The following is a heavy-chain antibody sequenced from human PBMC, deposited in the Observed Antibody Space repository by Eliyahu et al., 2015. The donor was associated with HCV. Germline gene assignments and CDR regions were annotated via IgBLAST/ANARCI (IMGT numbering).Heavy chain of an antibody. V-gene: IGHV3-11*05. D-gene: IGHD3-16*01. CDR2: ISSSSRYT. CDR3: ARIQRGGNWFDP. J-gene: IGHJ5*02. CDR1: GFTFSXXY. Sequence: QVQVVESGGGLVKPGGSLRLSCGASGFTFSXXYXSWXRQAPGXGLGXVXYISSSSRYTHYADSVKGRFTISRDNAKNSLYLQMNSLRAEDTAVYYCARIQRGGNWFDPWGQGTLVTVSS.